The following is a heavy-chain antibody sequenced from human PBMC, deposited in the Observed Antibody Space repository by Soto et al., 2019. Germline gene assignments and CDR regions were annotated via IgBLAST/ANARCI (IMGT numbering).Heavy chain of an antibody. CDR3: LRDGAPLAAAVGMYV. CDR2: ISAYNGNT. J-gene: IGHJ6*02. CDR1: GYTFTSYG. Sequence: QVQLVQSGAEVKKPGASVKVSCKASGYTFTSYGISWVLQAPGQGLEWMGWISAYNGNTNYAQKLQGRVTMTTDTSKSTAYMELRSLRSNDTAVYYCLRDGAPLAAAVGMYVWGQATTLTVSS. D-gene: IGHD6-13*01. V-gene: IGHV1-18*01.